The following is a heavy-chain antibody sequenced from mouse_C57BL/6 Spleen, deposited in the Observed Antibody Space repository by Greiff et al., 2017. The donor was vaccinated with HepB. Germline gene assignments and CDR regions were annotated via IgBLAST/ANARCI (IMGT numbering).Heavy chain of an antibody. D-gene: IGHD2-5*01. V-gene: IGHV1-53*01. Sequence: VKLQQPGTELVKPGASVKLSCKASGYTFTSYWMHWVKQRPGQGLEWIGNINPSNGGTNYNEKFKSKATLTVDKSSSTAYMQLSSLTSEDSAVYYCAREIYSNYGYFDVWGTGTTVTVSS. J-gene: IGHJ1*03. CDR1: GYTFTSYW. CDR2: INPSNGGT. CDR3: AREIYSNYGYFDV.